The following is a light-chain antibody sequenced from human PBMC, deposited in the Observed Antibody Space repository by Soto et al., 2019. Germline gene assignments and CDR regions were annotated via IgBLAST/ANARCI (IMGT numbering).Light chain of an antibody. V-gene: IGKV1-5*03. CDR2: KAS. CDR1: ETISTW. CDR3: QQYKTYPGT. J-gene: IGKJ1*01. Sequence: DNQMNQSPSTMSASVGDRVTITCRASETISTWLAWYQQKPGKAPNLLIYKASTLGSGVPSRFIGSGSGTEFTLTIRGLQADDFATYYCQQYKTYPGTFGPGTKVEIK.